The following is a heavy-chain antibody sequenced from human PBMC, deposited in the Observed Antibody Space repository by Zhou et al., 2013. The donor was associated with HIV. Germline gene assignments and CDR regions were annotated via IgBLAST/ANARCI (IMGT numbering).Heavy chain of an antibody. Sequence: QVQLVQSGAEVKKPGASVKVSCKAFGYTFTRHYIHWVRQAPGQGLEWMGVINSGGSDTAYAQKFQGRFTMTRDTSTNTVYMELSSLRSEDTAMYYCARTTLYDRTGSYYGFDYWGQGTLVTVSS. D-gene: IGHD3-22*01. CDR3: ARTTLYDRTGSYYGFDY. J-gene: IGHJ4*02. CDR2: INSGGSDT. CDR1: GYTFTRHY. V-gene: IGHV1-46*01.